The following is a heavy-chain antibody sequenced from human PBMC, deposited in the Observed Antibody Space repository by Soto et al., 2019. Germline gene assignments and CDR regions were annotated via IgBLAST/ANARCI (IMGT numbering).Heavy chain of an antibody. Sequence: PSETLSLTCSVSGGSISSKSYSWGWIRQPPGKGLEWIGTFYYSENTYYNPSLKSRVTISVDTSKNQFSLKLSSVTAADTAVYYCAKLAGYCSGNSCHGDYAMDVWGQWTTVT. V-gene: IGHV4-39*01. D-gene: IGHD2-2*01. J-gene: IGHJ6*01. CDR1: GGSISSKSYS. CDR2: FYYSENT. CDR3: AKLAGYCSGNSCHGDYAMDV.